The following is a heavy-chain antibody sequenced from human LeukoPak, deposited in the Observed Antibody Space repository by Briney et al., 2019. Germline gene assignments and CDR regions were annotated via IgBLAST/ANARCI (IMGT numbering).Heavy chain of an antibody. V-gene: IGHV1-69*13. Sequence: ASVKVSCKASGGTFSSYAISWVRQAPGQGLEWMGGIIPIFGTANYAQKFQGRVTITADESTSAAYMELSSLRSEDTAVYYCASPRITGTNWFDPWGQGTLVTVSS. J-gene: IGHJ5*02. CDR3: ASPRITGTNWFDP. CDR1: GGTFSSYA. CDR2: IIPIFGTA. D-gene: IGHD1-20*01.